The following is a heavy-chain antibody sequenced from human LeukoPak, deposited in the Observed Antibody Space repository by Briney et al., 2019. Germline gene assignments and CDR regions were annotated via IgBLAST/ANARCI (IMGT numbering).Heavy chain of an antibody. V-gene: IGHV4-59*01. CDR1: GGSISSYY. Sequence: PSETLSLTCTVSGGSISSYYWSWIRQPPGKGLEWIGYIYYSGNTNYNPSLKSRVSISVDTSKNQFSLRLTSVTAADTAVYYCARNLWFGESSDDFYIWGQGTMVTVSS. CDR2: IYYSGNT. J-gene: IGHJ3*02. D-gene: IGHD3-10*01. CDR3: ARNLWFGESSDDFYI.